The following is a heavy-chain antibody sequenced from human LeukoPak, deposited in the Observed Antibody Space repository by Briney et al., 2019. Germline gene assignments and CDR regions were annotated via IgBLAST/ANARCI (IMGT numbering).Heavy chain of an antibody. Sequence: GGSLRLSCAASGFSFSSYGMHWVRQAPGKGLEWVAVIWSDGRNKFYADFVKGRFTVSRANSKNTLFLQMSSLRADDTALYYCAREVTNDAFDIWGQGTMVTVSS. J-gene: IGHJ3*02. D-gene: IGHD4-17*01. CDR1: GFSFSSYG. CDR2: IWSDGRNK. V-gene: IGHV3-33*01. CDR3: AREVTNDAFDI.